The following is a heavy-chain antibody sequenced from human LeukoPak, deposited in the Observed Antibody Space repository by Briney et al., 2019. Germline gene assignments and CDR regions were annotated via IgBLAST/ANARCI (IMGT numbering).Heavy chain of an antibody. V-gene: IGHV1-69*06. D-gene: IGHD2/OR15-2a*01. CDR2: IIPIFGTA. J-gene: IGHJ3*02. Sequence: ASVKVSCKASGYTFTGYYMHWVRQAPGQGLEWMGGIIPIFGTANYAQKFQGRVTITADKSTSTAYMELSSLRSEDTAVYYCARDSTALIGGAFDIWGQGTMVTVSS. CDR3: ARDSTALIGGAFDI. CDR1: GYTFTGYY.